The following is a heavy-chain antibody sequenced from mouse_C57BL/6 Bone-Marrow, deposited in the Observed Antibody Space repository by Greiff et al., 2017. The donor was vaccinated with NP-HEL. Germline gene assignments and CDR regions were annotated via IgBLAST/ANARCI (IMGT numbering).Heavy chain of an antibody. V-gene: IGHV1-53*01. Sequence: QVQLQQPGTELVKPGASVKLSCKASGYTFTSYWMHWVKQRPGQGLEWIGNINPSNGGTNYNQKFKGKSTLTVDKSSSTAYMQLSSLTSEDSAVYYCARHSNYVGCYFDYRGQGTTLTVSS. CDR3: ARHSNYVGCYFDY. D-gene: IGHD2-5*01. J-gene: IGHJ2*01. CDR2: INPSNGGT. CDR1: GYTFTSYW.